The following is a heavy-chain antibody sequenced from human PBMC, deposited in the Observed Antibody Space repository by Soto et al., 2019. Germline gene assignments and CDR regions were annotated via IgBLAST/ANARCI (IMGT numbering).Heavy chain of an antibody. CDR2: INAGNGNT. CDR3: ASPSIRSYYYYGMDV. D-gene: IGHD2-2*01. Sequence: ASVKVSYKASGYTFTSYAMHWVRQAPGQRLEWMGWINAGNGNTKYSQKFQGRVTITRDTSASTAYMELSSLRSEDTAVYYCASPSIRSYYYYGMDVWGQGTTVTVSS. J-gene: IGHJ6*02. V-gene: IGHV1-3*01. CDR1: GYTFTSYA.